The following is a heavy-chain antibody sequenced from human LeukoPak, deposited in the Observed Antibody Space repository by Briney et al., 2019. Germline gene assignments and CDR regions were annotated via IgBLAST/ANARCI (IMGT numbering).Heavy chain of an antibody. J-gene: IGHJ4*02. D-gene: IGHD4-23*01. CDR3: AKGDAYGGNSVYFDS. V-gene: IGHV3-23*01. Sequence: HSGGSLRLSCAASGFTFSSYWMSWVRQAPGKGLEWVSVISGSGVDTDYADSVKGRFTISRDNSKNTLYLQMNSLRAEDTAGYYCAKGDAYGGNSVYFDSWGQGTLVTVSS. CDR1: GFTFSSYW. CDR2: ISGSGVDT.